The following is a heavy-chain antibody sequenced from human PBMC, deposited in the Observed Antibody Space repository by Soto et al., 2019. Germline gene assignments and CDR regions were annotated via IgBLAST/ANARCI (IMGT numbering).Heavy chain of an antibody. CDR2: ISGSGGST. V-gene: IGHV3-23*01. Sequence: PGGSLRLSCAASGFTFSSYAMSWVRQAPGKGLEWVSAISGSGGSTYYVDSVKGRVTISRDNSKNTLYLQMNSLRTEDTAVYYCATTYYYDSSGYYWGQGTLVTVSS. J-gene: IGHJ4*02. CDR3: ATTYYYDSSGYY. D-gene: IGHD3-22*01. CDR1: GFTFSSYA.